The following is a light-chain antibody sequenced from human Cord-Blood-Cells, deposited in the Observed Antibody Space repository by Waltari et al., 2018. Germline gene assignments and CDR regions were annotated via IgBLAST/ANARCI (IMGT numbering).Light chain of an antibody. CDR2: GKN. J-gene: IGLJ3*02. CDR3: NSRDSSGNRV. Sequence: SELTQDPAVSVALGTTVRITCQGDSLRSYNASWYQQKPGQAPVLVIYGKNNRPSGIPDRFSGSSSGNTASLTITGAQAEDEADYYCNSRDSSGNRVFGGGTKLTVL. CDR1: SLRSYN. V-gene: IGLV3-19*01.